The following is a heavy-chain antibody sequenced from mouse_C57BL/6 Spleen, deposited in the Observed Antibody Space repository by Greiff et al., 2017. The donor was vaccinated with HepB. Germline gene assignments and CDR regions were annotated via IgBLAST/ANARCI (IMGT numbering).Heavy chain of an antibody. CDR3: ARVPITTVVGDY. CDR2: ISDGGSYT. J-gene: IGHJ2*01. CDR1: GFTFSSYA. D-gene: IGHD1-1*01. V-gene: IGHV5-4*01. Sequence: EVHLVESGGGLVKPGGSLKLSCAASGFTFSSYAMSWVRQTPEKRLEWVATISDGGSYTYYPDNVKGRFTISRDNAKNNLYLQMSHLKSEDTAMYYCARVPITTVVGDYWGQGTTLTVSS.